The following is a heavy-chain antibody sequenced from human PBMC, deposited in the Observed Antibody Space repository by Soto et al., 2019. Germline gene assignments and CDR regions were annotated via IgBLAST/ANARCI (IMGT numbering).Heavy chain of an antibody. CDR1: GYTFTSFG. Sequence: QVQLVQSGTEVKKPGASVKVSGKASGYTFTSFGIAWVRQAPGQGLEWMGWINVYNGNTYYVQKLEGRVTMTTDTSTRTTYMDLRSLRSDDTGVYYCARVPFSSSWYGVDYWGQGTLITVPS. J-gene: IGHJ4*02. V-gene: IGHV1-18*01. CDR3: ARVPFSSSWYGVDY. CDR2: INVYNGNT. D-gene: IGHD6-13*01.